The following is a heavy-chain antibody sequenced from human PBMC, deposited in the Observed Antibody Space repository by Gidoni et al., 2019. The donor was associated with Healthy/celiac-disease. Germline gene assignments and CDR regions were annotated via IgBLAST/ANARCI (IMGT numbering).Heavy chain of an antibody. CDR1: GFTFSSYG. CDR3: AKGKPGGTSSWYVFDY. Sequence: QVQLVESGGGVVQPGRSLRLSCAASGFTFSSYGMHWVRQAPGKGLEWVAVISYDGSNTYYADSVKGRFTISRDNSKNTLYLQMNSLRAEDTAVYYCAKGKPGGTSSWYVFDYWGQGTLVTVSS. V-gene: IGHV3-30*18. CDR2: ISYDGSNT. D-gene: IGHD6-13*01. J-gene: IGHJ4*02.